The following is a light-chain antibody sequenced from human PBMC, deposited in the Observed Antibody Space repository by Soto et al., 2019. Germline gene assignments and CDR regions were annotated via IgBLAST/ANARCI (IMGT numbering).Light chain of an antibody. Sequence: QSALTQPPSASGSPGQSVTISCTGTSSNIGGNNYVSWYQQHPGKAPKLMIYELSKRPSGVPDRFSGSKSGNTASLTVSGLQAEDEADYYCSSYAGSNNFVVFGGGTKVTVL. CDR3: SSYAGSNNFVV. J-gene: IGLJ2*01. CDR2: ELS. CDR1: SSNIGGNNY. V-gene: IGLV2-8*01.